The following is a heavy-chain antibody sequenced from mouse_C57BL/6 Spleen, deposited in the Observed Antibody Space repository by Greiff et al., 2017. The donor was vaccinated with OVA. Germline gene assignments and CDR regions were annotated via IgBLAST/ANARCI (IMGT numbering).Heavy chain of an antibody. J-gene: IGHJ3*01. Sequence: VKVVESGPGLVAPSQSLSITCTVSGFSLTSYGVSWVRQPPGKGLEWLGVIWGDGSTNYHSALISRLSISKDNSKSQVFLKLNSLQTDDTATYYCAASITTVVETPFAYWGQGTLVTVSA. V-gene: IGHV2-3*01. D-gene: IGHD1-1*01. CDR1: GFSLTSYG. CDR2: IWGDGST. CDR3: AASITTVVETPFAY.